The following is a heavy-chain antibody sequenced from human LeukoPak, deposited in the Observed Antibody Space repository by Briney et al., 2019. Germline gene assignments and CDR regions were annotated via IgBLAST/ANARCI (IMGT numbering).Heavy chain of an antibody. CDR1: GFTVSSKY. V-gene: IGHV3-66*01. Sequence: GGSLRLSCAASGFTVSSKYMNWVRQAPGKGLEWVSVIYTDGSTYYADSVRARFIISRDDSKNTLSLQMNSLRAEDTAVYYCAIGHYRNIPGWGQGTLVTVSS. D-gene: IGHD1/OR15-1a*01. J-gene: IGHJ4*02. CDR2: IYTDGST. CDR3: AIGHYRNIPG.